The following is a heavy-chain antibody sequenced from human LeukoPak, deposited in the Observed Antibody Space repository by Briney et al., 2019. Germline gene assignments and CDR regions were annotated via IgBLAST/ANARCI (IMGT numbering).Heavy chain of an antibody. CDR1: GFTFSSYS. Sequence: GGSLRLSCAASGFTFSSYSMNWVRQAPGKGLEWVSSISSSSSYIYYADSVKGRFTISRENAKNSLYLQMNSLRAEDTAVYYCARVLVAGTNYWGQGTLVTVSS. J-gene: IGHJ4*02. V-gene: IGHV3-21*01. D-gene: IGHD6-19*01. CDR2: ISSSSSYI. CDR3: ARVLVAGTNY.